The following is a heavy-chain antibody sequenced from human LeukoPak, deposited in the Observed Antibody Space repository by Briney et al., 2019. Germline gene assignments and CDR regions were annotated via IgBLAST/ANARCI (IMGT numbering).Heavy chain of an antibody. Sequence: ETLSLTCAVYGGSFSGYYWSWIRQAPGKGLEWVANVKSDGSDKYYVDSVKGRFTISRDNAKNPLYLQMNSLRAEDTAVYYCARDPRLLDYWGQGTLVTVSS. J-gene: IGHJ4*02. V-gene: IGHV3-7*01. CDR1: GGSFSGYY. CDR2: VKSDGSDK. CDR3: ARDPRLLDY.